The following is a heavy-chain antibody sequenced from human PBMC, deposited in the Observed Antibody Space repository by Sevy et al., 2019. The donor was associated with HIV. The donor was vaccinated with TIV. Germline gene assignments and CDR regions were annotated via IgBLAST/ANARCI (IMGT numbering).Heavy chain of an antibody. Sequence: GGSLRLSCAASGFTFSSYTMNWVRQAPGKGLDWVSSISTTSTYVYYADSMKGRFTISRDYAKNSLYLQVNSLRAEDTTVYYCARDSGEGYYAMDVWGQGTTVTVSS. D-gene: IGHD3-10*01. CDR1: GFTFSSYT. V-gene: IGHV3-21*01. CDR2: ISTTSTYV. J-gene: IGHJ6*02. CDR3: ARDSGEGYYAMDV.